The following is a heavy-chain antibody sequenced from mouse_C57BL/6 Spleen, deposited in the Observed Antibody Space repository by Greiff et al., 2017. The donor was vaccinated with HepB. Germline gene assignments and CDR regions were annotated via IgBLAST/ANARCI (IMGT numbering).Heavy chain of an antibody. CDR2: INPSNGGT. D-gene: IGHD1-1*01. CDR1: GYTFTSYW. CDR3: ARWNYGSSYGYFDV. Sequence: QVQLQQPGTELVKPGASVKLSCKASGYTFTSYWMHWVKQRPGQGLEWIGNINPSNGGTNYNEKFKSKATLTVDKSSSTAYMQLSSLTSEESAVYYCARWNYGSSYGYFDVWGTGTTVTVSS. J-gene: IGHJ1*03. V-gene: IGHV1-53*01.